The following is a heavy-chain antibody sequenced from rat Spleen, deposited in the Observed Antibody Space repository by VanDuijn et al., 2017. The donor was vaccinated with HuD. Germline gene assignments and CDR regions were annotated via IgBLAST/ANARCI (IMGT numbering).Heavy chain of an antibody. CDR2: ILYDGSGT. CDR1: GFTFGDYN. J-gene: IGHJ2*01. CDR3: ATRXGIIHY. Sequence: EVQLVESGGGLVQPGRSLKLSCAASGFTFGDYNMAWVRQAPKKGLEWVATILYDGSGTYYRDSVRGRFTISRDNAKSTLYLQLDSLRSEDKATYXXATRXGIIHYWGQGVMVXVSS. V-gene: IGHV5S10*01. D-gene: IGHD4-3*01.